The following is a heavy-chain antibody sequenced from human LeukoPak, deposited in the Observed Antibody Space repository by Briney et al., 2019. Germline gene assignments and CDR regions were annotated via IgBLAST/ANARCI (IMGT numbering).Heavy chain of an antibody. J-gene: IGHJ4*02. CDR1: GGSFSGHY. Sequence: SETLSLTCAVYGGSFSGHYWSWIRQPPGKGLEWIGEINHSGSTNYNPSLKSRVTISVDTSKNQFSLKLSSVTAADTAVYYCARGRCIDWGQGTLVTVSS. V-gene: IGHV4-34*01. D-gene: IGHD2-15*01. CDR2: INHSGST. CDR3: ARGRCID.